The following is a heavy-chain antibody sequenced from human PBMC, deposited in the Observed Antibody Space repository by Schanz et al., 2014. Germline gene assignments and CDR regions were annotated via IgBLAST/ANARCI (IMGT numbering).Heavy chain of an antibody. D-gene: IGHD2-2*01. J-gene: IGHJ6*02. Sequence: QVQLVQSGAEVKKPGASVKVSCKSSGYTFTDYHIHWVRQAPGQGLEYMGRINPNSGGTNFAQKFQGRVTMTRDTSISTVYMELSRLRSDDTAVYYCARGYCSRTSCFQNYYYGMDVWGQGTTVTVSS. CDR1: GYTFTDYH. CDR3: ARGYCSRTSCFQNYYYGMDV. V-gene: IGHV1-2*06. CDR2: INPNSGGT.